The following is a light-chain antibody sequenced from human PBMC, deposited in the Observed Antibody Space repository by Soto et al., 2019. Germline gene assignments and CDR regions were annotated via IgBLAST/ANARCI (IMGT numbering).Light chain of an antibody. CDR3: AAWDKSLNAVV. CDR1: SSNIGTNT. CDR2: KND. Sequence: QSVLSQPPSTSGTPGQGVTISCSGSSSNIGTNTVNWYQQLSGTAPKLLIYKNDQRPSGVPDRFSGSKSGTSASLAISGLQSEDEADYYCAAWDKSLNAVVFGGGTQLTGL. J-gene: IGLJ7*01. V-gene: IGLV1-44*01.